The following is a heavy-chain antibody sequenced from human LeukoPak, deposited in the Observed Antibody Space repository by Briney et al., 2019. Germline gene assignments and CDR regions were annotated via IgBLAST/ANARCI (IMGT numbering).Heavy chain of an antibody. CDR2: IYTSGST. Sequence: SETLSLTCTVSGGSISSYYWSWIRQPAGKGLEWIRRIYTSGSTNYNPSLKSRVTMSVDTSKNQFSLKLSSVTAADTAVYYCARVFHPTTVVTPAYFDYWGQGTLVTVSS. J-gene: IGHJ4*02. CDR3: ARVFHPTTVVTPAYFDY. CDR1: GGSISSYY. V-gene: IGHV4-4*07. D-gene: IGHD4-23*01.